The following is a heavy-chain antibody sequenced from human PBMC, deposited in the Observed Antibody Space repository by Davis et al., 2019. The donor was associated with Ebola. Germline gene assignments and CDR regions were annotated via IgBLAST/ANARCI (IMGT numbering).Heavy chain of an antibody. Sequence: GGSLRLSCKGSGYSFTIYWIAWVRQTPAKGLEWMGIIYPGDSDTRYSPSFEGQVTISVDRSISTAYLQWSSLKASDTAMYYCARLGASLYYYGMDVWGKGTTVTVSS. CDR1: GYSFTIYW. CDR2: IYPGDSDT. V-gene: IGHV5-51*01. CDR3: ARLGASLYYYGMDV. D-gene: IGHD4/OR15-4a*01. J-gene: IGHJ6*04.